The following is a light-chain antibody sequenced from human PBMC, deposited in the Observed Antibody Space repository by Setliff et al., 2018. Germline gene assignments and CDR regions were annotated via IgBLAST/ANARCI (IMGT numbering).Light chain of an antibody. J-gene: IGLJ1*01. V-gene: IGLV2-14*03. CDR1: SSDVGTYNY. Sequence: QSALTQPASVSGSPGQSITISCTGTSSDVGTYNYVSWYQQHPGKAPKLMIYDVSKRPSGVSNRFSGSKSGNTASLTISGLQAEDEADYYCSSYTSSRTSVFGSGTKVTVL. CDR2: DVS. CDR3: SSYTSSRTSV.